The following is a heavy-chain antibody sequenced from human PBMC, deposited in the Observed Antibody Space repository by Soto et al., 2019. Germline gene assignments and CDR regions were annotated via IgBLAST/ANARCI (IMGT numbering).Heavy chain of an antibody. CDR3: ARCPIVATGGGAYYYGMDV. Sequence: QVQLVESGGGVVQPGRSLRLSCAASGFTFSSYGMHWVRQAPGKGLEWVAVIWYDGSNKYYADSVKGRFTISRDNSKNTLYLQMNSLRAEDTAVYYCARCPIVATGGGAYYYGMDVWGQGTTVTVSS. CDR2: IWYDGSNK. CDR1: GFTFSSYG. J-gene: IGHJ6*02. V-gene: IGHV3-33*01. D-gene: IGHD5-12*01.